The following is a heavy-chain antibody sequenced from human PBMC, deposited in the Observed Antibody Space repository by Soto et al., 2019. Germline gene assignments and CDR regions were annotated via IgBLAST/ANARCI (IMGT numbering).Heavy chain of an antibody. V-gene: IGHV3-74*01. CDR3: TRDPYVLRFLEWLPPGGEYAMDV. Sequence: GGSLRLSCAASGFTFSSYWMHWVRQAPGEGLLWVSRINGDGSITTYADSVKGRFSISRDNAKNSLYLQMNSLRAEDTAVYYCTRDPYVLRFLEWLPPGGEYAMDVWGQGTTVTVSS. D-gene: IGHD3-3*01. J-gene: IGHJ6*02. CDR2: INGDGSIT. CDR1: GFTFSSYW.